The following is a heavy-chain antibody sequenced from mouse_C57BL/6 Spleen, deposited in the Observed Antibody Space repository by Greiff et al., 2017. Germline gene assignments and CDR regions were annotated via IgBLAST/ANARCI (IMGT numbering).Heavy chain of an antibody. J-gene: IGHJ2*01. CDR1: GFTFSSYA. CDR2: ISDGGSYT. CDR3: ARDGNYVVFDG. V-gene: IGHV5-4*01. Sequence: EVQVVESGGGLVKPGGSLKLSCAASGFTFSSYAMSWVRQTPEKRLEWVATISDGGSYTYYPDNVKGRFTISRDNAKNNLYLQMSHLKSEDTAIYYCARDGNYVVFDGWGQGTTLTVSS. D-gene: IGHD2-1*01.